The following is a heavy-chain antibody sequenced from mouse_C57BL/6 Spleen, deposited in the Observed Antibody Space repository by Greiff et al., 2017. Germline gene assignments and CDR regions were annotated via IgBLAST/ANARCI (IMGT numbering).Heavy chain of an antibody. J-gene: IGHJ4*01. CDR2: ISSGSSTI. CDR1: GFTFSDYG. D-gene: IGHD2-5*01. Sequence: DVKLVESGGGLVKPGGSLKLSCAASGFTFSDYGMHWVRQAPEKGLEWVAYISSGSSTIYYADTVKGRFTISRDNAKNTLFLQMTSLRSEDTAMYYCARDYSNPYYSMDYWGQGTSVTVSS. V-gene: IGHV5-17*01. CDR3: ARDYSNPYYSMDY.